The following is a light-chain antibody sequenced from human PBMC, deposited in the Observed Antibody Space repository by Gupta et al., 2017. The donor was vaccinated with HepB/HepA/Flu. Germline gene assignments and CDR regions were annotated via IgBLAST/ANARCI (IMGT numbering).Light chain of an antibody. V-gene: IGKV3D-15*01. CDR2: RSS. J-gene: IGKJ1*01. Sequence: EVEMTQSPATLSVSPGEGATLSCRASQSIGVNLAWYQYKPGQAPRLLIYRSSTRATDIPGRFSGGGSGTEFALTISGLQAEDSAVYCCQNEGNGYRSFGQGTKVEIK. CDR3: QNEGNGYRS. CDR1: QSIGVN.